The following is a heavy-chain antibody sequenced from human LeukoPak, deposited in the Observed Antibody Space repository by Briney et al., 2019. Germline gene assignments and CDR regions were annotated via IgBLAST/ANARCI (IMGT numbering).Heavy chain of an antibody. CDR1: GFTFSSRG. CDR3: ARDSPVATW. J-gene: IGHJ4*02. CDR2: ITPSGDGT. Sequence: GGSLRLSCAASGFTFSSRGMSWLRQAPGKGLEWVSSITPSGDGTYYAASVKGRFTISRDNSKNTLYLQMDSLRADDTAKYYCARDSPVATWWGQGTLVTVSS. V-gene: IGHV3-23*01. D-gene: IGHD1-26*01.